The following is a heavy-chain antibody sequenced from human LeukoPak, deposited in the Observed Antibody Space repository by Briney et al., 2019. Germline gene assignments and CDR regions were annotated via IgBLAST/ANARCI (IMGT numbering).Heavy chain of an antibody. CDR3: AGAAMTTYYYYYDVDV. CDR2: IYYSGST. V-gene: IGHV4-59*01. Sequence: SETLSLTCTVSGGSISSYYWSWIRQPPGKGLEWIWYIYYSGSTNYNPSLKSRVTISVDTSKNQFSLKLSSVTAADTAVYYCAGAAMTTYYYYYDVDVWGKGTTVTISS. CDR1: GGSISSYY. J-gene: IGHJ6*03. D-gene: IGHD2-2*01.